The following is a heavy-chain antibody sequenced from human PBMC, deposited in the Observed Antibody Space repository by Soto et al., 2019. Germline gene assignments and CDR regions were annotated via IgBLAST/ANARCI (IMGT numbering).Heavy chain of an antibody. CDR2: ISGSGGST. D-gene: IGHD1-1*01. CDR1: GFTFSSYA. J-gene: IGHJ6*02. Sequence: GGSLRLSCAASGFTFSSYAMSWVRQSPGKGLEWVSAISGSGGSTYYADSVKGRFTISRDNSKNTLYLQMNSLRAEDTAVYYCAKSGKEYYYGMDVWGQGTTVTVSS. CDR3: AKSGKEYYYGMDV. V-gene: IGHV3-23*01.